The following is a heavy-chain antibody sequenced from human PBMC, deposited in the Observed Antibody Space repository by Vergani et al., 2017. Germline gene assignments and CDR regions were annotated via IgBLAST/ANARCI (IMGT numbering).Heavy chain of an antibody. CDR1: GYSIRDGYY. CDR2: IYRTGST. V-gene: IGHV4-38-2*01. Sequence: QVQLQESGPTLVKSSETLSLSCVVSGYSIRDGYYWAWIRQTPGRGMEWIGSIYRTGSTYYRPSLKSRVTLSLDTSKNQFSLKLTSVTAADTAVYFCARNSXLGNTFDGGKFDDWGRGTLVTVSS. D-gene: IGHD3-9*01. CDR3: ARNSXLGNTFDGGKFDD. J-gene: IGHJ4*02.